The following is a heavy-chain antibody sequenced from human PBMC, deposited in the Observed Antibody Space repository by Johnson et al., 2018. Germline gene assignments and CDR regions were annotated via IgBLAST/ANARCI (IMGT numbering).Heavy chain of an antibody. Sequence: QVQLQESGGGLVKPGGSLRLSCAASGFTFSDYYMSWVRQAPGKGLEWLSYISSSDNTIYYAASVKGRFTISRDNAKKSLYLQMNSLTVEDTALYYCTKDGGYVAGTSISPHFQHWGQGTLVTVSS. CDR1: GFTFSDYY. V-gene: IGHV3-11*01. D-gene: IGHD6-19*01. CDR2: ISSSDNTI. J-gene: IGHJ1*01. CDR3: TKDGGYVAGTSISPHFQH.